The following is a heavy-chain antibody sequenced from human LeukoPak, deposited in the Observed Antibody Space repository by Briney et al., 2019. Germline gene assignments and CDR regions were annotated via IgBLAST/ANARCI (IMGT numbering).Heavy chain of an antibody. V-gene: IGHV4-39*01. CDR1: GGSISSSSYY. Sequence: SETLSLTCTVSGGSISSSSYYWGWIRQPPGKGLEWIGSIYYSGSTYYNPSLKSRVTISVDTSKNQFSLKLSSVTAADTAVYYCARLSYGSSWPNWFDPWGQGTLVTVSS. J-gene: IGHJ5*02. CDR3: ARLSYGSSWPNWFDP. D-gene: IGHD6-13*01. CDR2: IYYSGST.